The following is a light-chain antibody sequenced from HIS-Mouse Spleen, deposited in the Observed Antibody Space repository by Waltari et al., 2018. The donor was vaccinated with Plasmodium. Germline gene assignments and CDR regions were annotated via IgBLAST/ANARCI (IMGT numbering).Light chain of an antibody. CDR2: GAS. J-gene: IGKJ1*01. Sequence: EIVMTQSPAPLSVSPGERATLSGRASQSVSNNLAWYQQKPGQAPRLLIYGASTRATGIPARFRGSGSGTEFTLTISSMQSEDFAVYYCQQYNNWPRGTFGQGTKVEIK. CDR3: QQYNNWPRGT. V-gene: IGKV3-15*01. CDR1: QSVSNN.